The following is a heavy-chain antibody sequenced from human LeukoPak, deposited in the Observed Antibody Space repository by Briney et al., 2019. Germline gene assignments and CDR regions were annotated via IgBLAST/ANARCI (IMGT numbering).Heavy chain of an antibody. J-gene: IGHJ4*02. D-gene: IGHD2-15*01. V-gene: IGHV3-74*01. Sequence: GGSLRLSCAASGFTFSSYWMHWVRQVPGKGLVWVSRITSEGSSTSYADSVKGRFTITRDNAKNTLYLQMNSLRAEDTAVYYCARGSSVVALDWGQGTLVTVSS. CDR1: GFTFSSYW. CDR2: ITSEGSST. CDR3: ARGSSVVALD.